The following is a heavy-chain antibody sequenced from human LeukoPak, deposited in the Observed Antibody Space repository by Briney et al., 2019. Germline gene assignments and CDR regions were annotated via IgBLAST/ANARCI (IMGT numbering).Heavy chain of an antibody. D-gene: IGHD4-17*01. Sequence: GGSLRLSCAASGFTFSSYGMHWVRQAPGKGPEWVAFIRYDGSNKYYADSVKGRFTISRDNSKNTLYLQMNSPRAEDTAVYYCATYGDYVYWGQGTLVTVSS. V-gene: IGHV3-30*02. CDR2: IRYDGSNK. J-gene: IGHJ4*02. CDR3: ATYGDYVY. CDR1: GFTFSSYG.